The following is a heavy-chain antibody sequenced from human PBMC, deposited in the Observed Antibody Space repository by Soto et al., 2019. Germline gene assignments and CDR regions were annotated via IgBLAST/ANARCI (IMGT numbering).Heavy chain of an antibody. CDR2: IYYSGST. CDR1: GGSISSYY. D-gene: IGHD1-20*01. Sequence: QVQLQESGPGLVKPSETLSLTCTVSGGSISSYYWSWIRQPPGKGLEWIGYIYYSGSTNYNPSLKSRVTISVDTFKNQFSLKLSSVTAADTAVYYCARAHISHPFTTFDIWGQGTMVTVSS. CDR3: ARAHISHPFTTFDI. V-gene: IGHV4-59*01. J-gene: IGHJ3*02.